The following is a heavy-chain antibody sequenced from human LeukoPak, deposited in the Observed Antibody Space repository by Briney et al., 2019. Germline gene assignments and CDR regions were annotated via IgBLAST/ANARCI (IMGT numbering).Heavy chain of an antibody. J-gene: IGHJ4*02. D-gene: IGHD1-26*01. CDR2: IIPILGIA. CDR3: ARPIVGATTWVLDY. V-gene: IGHV1-69*04. Sequence: GASVKVSCKASGGTFSSYAISWVRQAPGQGLEWMGRIIPILGIANYAQKFQGRVTITADKSTSTAYMELSSLRSEDTAVYYCARPIVGATTWVLDYWGQGTLVTVSS. CDR1: GGTFSSYA.